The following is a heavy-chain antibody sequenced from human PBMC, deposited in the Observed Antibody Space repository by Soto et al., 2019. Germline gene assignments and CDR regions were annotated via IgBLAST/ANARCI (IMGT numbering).Heavy chain of an antibody. Sequence: EVQLVESGGGLVQPGGSLRLSCAASGFALSSYWMTWVRQAPWKGLEWVASIDNYGSEIHYVGSVKGRFTISRDNAKNSVYLQMNSLRAEHPAMYYCATYSGYALPMDVWGKGTTVTVSS. V-gene: IGHV3-7*01. CDR2: IDNYGSEI. J-gene: IGHJ6*03. CDR1: GFALSSYW. CDR3: ATYSGYALPMDV. D-gene: IGHD5-12*01.